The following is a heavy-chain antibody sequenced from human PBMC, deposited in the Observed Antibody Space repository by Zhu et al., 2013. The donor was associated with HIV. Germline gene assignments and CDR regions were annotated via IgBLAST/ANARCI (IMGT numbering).Heavy chain of an antibody. CDR3: ARDCATTVTTCPEHFDY. CDR1: GYTFTSYG. D-gene: IGHD4-17*01. J-gene: IGHJ4*02. V-gene: IGHV1-18*01. Sequence: QVQLVQSGAEVKKPGASVKVSCKASGYTFTSYGISWVRQAPGQGLEWMGWISAYNGNTNYAQKLQGRVTMTTDTSTSTAYMELRSLRSDDTAVYYCARDCATTVTTCPEHFDYVGPGEPWSTVSS. CDR2: ISAYNGNT.